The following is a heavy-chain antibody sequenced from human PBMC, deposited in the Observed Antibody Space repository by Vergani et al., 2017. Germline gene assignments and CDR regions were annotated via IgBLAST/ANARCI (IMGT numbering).Heavy chain of an antibody. V-gene: IGHV4-38-2*02. CDR1: GYSISRGYY. CDR3: ARQFWVSQGVGSFET. J-gene: IGHJ3*02. CDR2: VFHSGSA. D-gene: IGHD3-16*01. Sequence: QVQLHESGPGLVKPSETLSLTCSVSGYSISRGYYWGWIRQPPGKGLEWIATVFHSGSAYYNPSLRRRVTISVETSKNQFSLRLTTLAAADTAVYYWARQFWVSQGVGSFETWGRGTEVSVSS.